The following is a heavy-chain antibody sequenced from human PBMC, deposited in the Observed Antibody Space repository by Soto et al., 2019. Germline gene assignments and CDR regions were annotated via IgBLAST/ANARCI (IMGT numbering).Heavy chain of an antibody. CDR1: GYSFTSYW. Sequence: PGESLKISCKGSGYSFTSYWIGWVRQMPGKGLEWMGIIYPGDSDTRYSPSFQGQVTISADKSISTAYLQWSSLKASDTAMYYCARLGSDIVVVVAAKLDYWGQRTLVTVSA. D-gene: IGHD2-15*01. CDR2: IYPGDSDT. V-gene: IGHV5-51*01. CDR3: ARLGSDIVVVVAAKLDY. J-gene: IGHJ4*02.